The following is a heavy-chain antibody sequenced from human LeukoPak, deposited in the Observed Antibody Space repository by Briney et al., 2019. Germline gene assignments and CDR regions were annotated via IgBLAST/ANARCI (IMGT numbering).Heavy chain of an antibody. CDR3: ATAGRHDYGDYVGTGAYFQH. CDR1: GGSISSSSYY. CDR2: IYYSGST. V-gene: IGHV4-39*07. Sequence: SETLSLTCTVSGGSISSSSYYWGWIRQPPGKGLEWIGSIYYSGSTYYNPSLKSRVTISVDTSKNQFSLKLSSVTAADTAVYYCATAGRHDYGDYVGTGAYFQHWGQGTLVTVSS. D-gene: IGHD4-17*01. J-gene: IGHJ1*01.